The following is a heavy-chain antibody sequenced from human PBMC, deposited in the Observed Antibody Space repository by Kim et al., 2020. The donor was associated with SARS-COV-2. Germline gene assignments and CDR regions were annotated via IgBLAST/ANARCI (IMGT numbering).Heavy chain of an antibody. CDR2: ISSSSSYI. CDR1: GFTFSSYS. V-gene: IGHV3-21*01. J-gene: IGHJ1*01. D-gene: IGHD4-17*01. CDR3: ARDDYGDYRAREYFQH. Sequence: GGSLRLSCAASGFTFSSYSMNWVRQAPGKGLEWVSSISSSSSYIYYADSVKGRFTISRDNAKNSLYLQMNSLRAEDTAVYYCARDDYGDYRAREYFQHWGQGTLVTVSS.